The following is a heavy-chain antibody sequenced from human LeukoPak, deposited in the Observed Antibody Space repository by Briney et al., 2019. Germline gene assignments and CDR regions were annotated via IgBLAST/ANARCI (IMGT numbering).Heavy chain of an antibody. J-gene: IGHJ4*02. D-gene: IGHD3-10*01. Sequence: GGSLRLSCAASGFTVSSNCMSWVRQAPGKGLEWVSVIYSGGSTYYADSVKGRFTISRDNSKNTLYLQMNSLRAEDTAVYYCARDRYGSGSFDYWGQGTLVTVSS. CDR3: ARDRYGSGSFDY. CDR1: GFTVSSNC. V-gene: IGHV3-53*01. CDR2: IYSGGST.